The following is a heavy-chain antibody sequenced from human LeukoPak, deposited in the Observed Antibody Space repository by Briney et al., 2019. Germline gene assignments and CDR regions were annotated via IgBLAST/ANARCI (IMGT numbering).Heavy chain of an antibody. Sequence: ASVKVSCKASGYTFTSYVISWVRQAPGQGLEWMGWISDYNGNTNYAQKLQGRVTMTTDTYTSTAYMELRSLRSDDTAVYYCARDRATMVRGVIQTPPGTWGDYWGQGTLVTVSS. CDR2: ISDYNGNT. J-gene: IGHJ4*02. CDR1: GYTFTSYV. V-gene: IGHV1-18*01. CDR3: ARDRATMVRGVIQTPPGTWGDY. D-gene: IGHD3-10*01.